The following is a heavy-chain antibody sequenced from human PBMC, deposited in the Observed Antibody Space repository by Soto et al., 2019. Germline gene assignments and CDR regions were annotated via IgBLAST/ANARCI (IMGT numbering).Heavy chain of an antibody. J-gene: IGHJ5*02. D-gene: IGHD2-15*01. CDR2: LYYGRSA. Sequence: PSETLSLTCAVSGDSISSYYCMWIRQPPGKGLESIGYLYYGRSANYNPSLKSRVTLSVDTSTNQCSLTLSSMTAADTAVYYCALHQYTGPAATGRFDPWGQGTLVTVSS. CDR1: GDSISSYY. V-gene: IGHV4-59*01. CDR3: ALHQYTGPAATGRFDP.